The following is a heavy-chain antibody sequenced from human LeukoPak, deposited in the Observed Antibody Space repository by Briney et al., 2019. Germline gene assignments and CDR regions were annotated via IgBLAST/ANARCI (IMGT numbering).Heavy chain of an antibody. CDR3: ARGRATGIDY. CDR2: ISYDGSNK. CDR1: GFTFSSYA. D-gene: IGHD4-17*01. V-gene: IGHV3-30*04. Sequence: GGSLRLSCAASGFTFSSYAMHWVRQAPGKGLEWVAVISYDGSNKYYADSVKGRFTISRDNSKNTLYLQMNSLRAEDTAVYYCARGRATGIDYWGPGTLVTVSS. J-gene: IGHJ4*02.